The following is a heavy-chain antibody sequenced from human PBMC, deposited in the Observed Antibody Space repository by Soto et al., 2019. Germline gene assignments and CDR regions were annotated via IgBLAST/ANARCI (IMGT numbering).Heavy chain of an antibody. Sequence: GGSLRLSCAASGFTFSNSGMHWVRQAPGKGLEWVAVIWYDGSNEYYADSVKGRFTISRDNSKNTLYLQMNSLRADDTAVYYCARDGSDFDLDYWGQGTLVTVSS. D-gene: IGHD6-25*01. CDR1: GFTFSNSG. V-gene: IGHV3-33*01. CDR2: IWYDGSNE. J-gene: IGHJ4*02. CDR3: ARDGSDFDLDY.